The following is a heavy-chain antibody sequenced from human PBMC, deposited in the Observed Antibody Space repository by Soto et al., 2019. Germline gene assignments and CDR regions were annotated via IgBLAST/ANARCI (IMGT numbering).Heavy chain of an antibody. Sequence: QVQLVQSGAEVKKAGASVRVSCKASGYTFTNYAMHWVRQAPGQRLEWMGWINCANGDTKYSESLQDRVTLSRDTSASTAYMEISSLRSEDTAVYFCPRAPFIPPPAYMYYGMDVWSQGTAVTVSS. CDR1: GYTFTNYA. V-gene: IGHV1-3*01. CDR2: INCANGDT. D-gene: IGHD3-16*01. J-gene: IGHJ6*02. CDR3: PRAPFIPPPAYMYYGMDV.